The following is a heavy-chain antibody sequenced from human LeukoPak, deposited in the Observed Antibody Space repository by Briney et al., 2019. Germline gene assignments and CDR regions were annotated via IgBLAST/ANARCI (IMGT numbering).Heavy chain of an antibody. CDR1: GYTFTGYY. D-gene: IGHD6-19*01. CDR3: ARAPHGSSGWYGYFDY. J-gene: IGHJ4*02. V-gene: IGHV1-69*13. CDR2: IIPIFGTA. Sequence: GASVKVSCKASGYTFTGYYLHWVRQAPGQGLEWMGGIIPIFGTANYAQKFQGRVTITADESTSTAYMELSSLRSEDTAVYYCARAPHGSSGWYGYFDYWGQGTLVTVSS.